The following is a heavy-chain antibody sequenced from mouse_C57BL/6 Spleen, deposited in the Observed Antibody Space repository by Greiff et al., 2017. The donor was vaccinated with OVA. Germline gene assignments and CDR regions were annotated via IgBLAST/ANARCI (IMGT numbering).Heavy chain of an antibody. CDR2: ISDGGSYT. Sequence: EVKVVESGGGLVKPGGSLKLSCAASGFTFSSYAMSWVRQTPEKRLEWVATISDGGSYTYYPDNVKGRFTISRDNAKNNLYLQMSHLKSEDTAMYYCARDQLSSYWYFDVWGTGTTVTVSS. D-gene: IGHD4-1*02. CDR3: ARDQLSSYWYFDV. V-gene: IGHV5-4*01. CDR1: GFTFSSYA. J-gene: IGHJ1*03.